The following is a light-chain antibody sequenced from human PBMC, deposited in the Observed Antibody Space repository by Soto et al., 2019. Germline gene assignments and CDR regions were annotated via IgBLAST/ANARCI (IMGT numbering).Light chain of an antibody. CDR2: NNS. J-gene: IGLJ2*01. CDR3: AAWDDSLSGLV. Sequence: QLVLTQPPSASGTPGQRVTISCSGSSSNIGSNTVNWYQQFPGTAPKLLIFNNSQRPSGVPDRFSGSKSGTSASLAISGLQSEDEADYYCAAWDDSLSGLVFGGGTKLTVL. V-gene: IGLV1-44*01. CDR1: SSNIGSNT.